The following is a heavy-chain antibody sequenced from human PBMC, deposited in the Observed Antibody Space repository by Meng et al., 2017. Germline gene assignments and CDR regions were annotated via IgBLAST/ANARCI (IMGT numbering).Heavy chain of an antibody. CDR2: IYYSGST. CDR1: GGSIRSSSYY. Sequence: GSLRLSCTASGGSIRSSSYYWGWIRQPPGKGLEWIGSIYYSGSTYYNPSLKSRVTISVDTSKNQFSLKLSSVTAADTAVYYCARAQDQWQQLVEGLYYFDYWGQGTLVTVSS. V-gene: IGHV4-39*07. CDR3: ARAQDQWQQLVEGLYYFDY. D-gene: IGHD6-13*01. J-gene: IGHJ4*02.